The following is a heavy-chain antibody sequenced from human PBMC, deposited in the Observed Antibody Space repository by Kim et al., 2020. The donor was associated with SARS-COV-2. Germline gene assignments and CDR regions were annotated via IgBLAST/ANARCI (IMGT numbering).Heavy chain of an antibody. V-gene: IGHV3-30*01. D-gene: IGHD3-10*01. J-gene: IGHJ4*02. Sequence: VKCRFNIYRDNSKKTLYLQMNSLRAEDTAVYYCARDLFNFDSSRSYYFDYWGQGTLVTVSS. CDR3: ARDLFNFDSSRSYYFDY.